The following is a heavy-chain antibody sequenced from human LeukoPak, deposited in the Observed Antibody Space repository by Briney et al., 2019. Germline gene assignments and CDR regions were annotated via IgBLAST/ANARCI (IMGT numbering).Heavy chain of an antibody. D-gene: IGHD3-22*01. CDR2: INPNSGGT. V-gene: IGHV1-2*02. CDR3: ASSYYDSSGYYFGKRYWFDP. Sequence: ASVKVSCKASGYTFTGYYMHWVRQAAGQGLEWMGWINPNSGGTNYAQKFQGRVTMTRDTSISTAYMELSRLRSDDTAVYYCASSYYDSSGYYFGKRYWFDPWGQGTLVTVSS. CDR1: GYTFTGYY. J-gene: IGHJ5*02.